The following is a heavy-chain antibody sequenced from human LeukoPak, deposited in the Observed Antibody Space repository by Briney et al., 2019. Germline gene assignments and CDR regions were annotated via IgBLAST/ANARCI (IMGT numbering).Heavy chain of an antibody. V-gene: IGHV3-23*01. CDR1: GFTFSTYA. D-gene: IGHD3-10*02. CDR2: ISGSGDNT. CDR3: AELGITMIGGV. Sequence: PGGSLRLSCAASGFTFSTYAMSWVRQAPGKGLEWVSGISGSGDNTNYADSVKGRFTISRDNSKNTLSLQMSSLRVEDTAVYYCAELGITMIGGVWGKGTTVTISS. J-gene: IGHJ6*04.